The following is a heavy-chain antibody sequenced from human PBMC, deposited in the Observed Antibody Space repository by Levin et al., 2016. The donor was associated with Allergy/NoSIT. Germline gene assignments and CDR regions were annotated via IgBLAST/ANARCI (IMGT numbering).Heavy chain of an antibody. CDR3: ARRVVTPGYFDY. J-gene: IGHJ4*02. CDR2: IYYSGST. Sequence: SETLSLTCTVSGGSISSGGYYWSWIRQHPGKGLEWIGYIYYSGSTYYNPSLKSRVTISVDTSKNQFSLKLSSVTAADTAVYYCARRVVTPGYFDYWGQGTLVTVSS. D-gene: IGHD4-23*01. V-gene: IGHV4-31*03. CDR1: GGSISSGGYY.